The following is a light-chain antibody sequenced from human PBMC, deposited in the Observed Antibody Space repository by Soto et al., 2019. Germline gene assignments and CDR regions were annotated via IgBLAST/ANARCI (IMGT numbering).Light chain of an antibody. CDR1: SSDVGGYNY. CDR2: DVS. V-gene: IGLV2-14*01. CDR3: SSYTSSSTLEGV. J-gene: IGLJ2*01. Sequence: QSALTQPASMSGSPGQSITISCTGTSSDVGGYNYVSWYQQYPGKAPKLMIYDVSNRPSGVSNRFSGSKSGNTASLTISGLQAEDEADYYCSSYTSSSTLEGVFGGGTKLTVL.